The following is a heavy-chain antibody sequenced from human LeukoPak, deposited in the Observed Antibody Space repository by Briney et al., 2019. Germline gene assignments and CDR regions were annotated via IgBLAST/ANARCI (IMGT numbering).Heavy chain of an antibody. CDR2: ISSSGGTT. V-gene: IGHV3-23*01. CDR1: GFTFSSYA. D-gene: IGHD2-15*01. Sequence: GGSLRLSCATSGFTFSSYAMTWVRQAPGEGLEWVSSISSSGGTTWYADSVKGRFTISRDKSKNTLYLQMNSLRAEDTAVYYCARRLVAAATRVFDYWGQGTLVTVSS. CDR3: ARRLVAAATRVFDY. J-gene: IGHJ4*02.